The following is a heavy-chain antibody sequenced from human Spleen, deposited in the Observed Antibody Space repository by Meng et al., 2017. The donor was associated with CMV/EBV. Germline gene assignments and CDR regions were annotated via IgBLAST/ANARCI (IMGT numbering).Heavy chain of an antibody. CDR2: INHSGST. D-gene: IGHD1-26*01. V-gene: IGHV4-34*01. J-gene: IGHJ4*02. CDR1: DGSFSVYY. Sequence: SETLSLTCAVHDGSFSVYYWSWIRQPPGKGLEWIGEINHSGSTNYNPSLKSRVAMSVDTSKNQLSLRLNSVTAADTAVYYCARGKRLGATDYWGQGTLVTVSS. CDR3: ARGKRLGATDY.